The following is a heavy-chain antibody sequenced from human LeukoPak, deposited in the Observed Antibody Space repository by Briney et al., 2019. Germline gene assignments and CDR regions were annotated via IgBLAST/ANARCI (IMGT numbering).Heavy chain of an antibody. D-gene: IGHD2-2*01. V-gene: IGHV1-2*02. CDR2: INPNSGGT. CDR1: GYTFTGYY. CDR3: ARVVPAAKVNNNWFDP. J-gene: IGHJ5*02. Sequence: ASVTVSCKASGYTFTGYYMHWVRQAPGQGLEWMGWINPNSGGTNYAQKFQGRVTMTRDTSISTAYMELSRLRSDDTAVYYCARVVPAAKVNNNWFDPWGQGTLVTVSS.